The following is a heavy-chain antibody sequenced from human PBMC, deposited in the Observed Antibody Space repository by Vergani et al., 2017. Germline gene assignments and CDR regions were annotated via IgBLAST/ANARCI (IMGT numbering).Heavy chain of an antibody. CDR3: ARGKYQLLTALDI. CDR2: IYYSGST. J-gene: IGHJ3*02. CDR1: GGSISSYY. Sequence: QVQLQESGPGLVKPSETLSLTCTVSGGSISSYYWSWIRQPPGKGLEWIGYIYYSGSTNYNPSLKSRVTISVDTSKNQFSLKLSSVTAADTAVYYCARGKYQLLTALDIWGQGTMVTVSS. V-gene: IGHV4-59*01. D-gene: IGHD2-2*01.